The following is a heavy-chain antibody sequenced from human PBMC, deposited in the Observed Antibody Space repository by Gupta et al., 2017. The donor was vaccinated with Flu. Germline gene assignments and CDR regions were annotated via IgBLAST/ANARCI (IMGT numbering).Heavy chain of an antibody. CDR2: ISSSSSYI. D-gene: IGHD3-22*01. CDR1: GFTFATYT. Sequence: EVQLVESGGGLVKPGGSLRLSCAASGFTFATYTMNWVRQAPGKGLDWVSSISSSSSYIYYEDSVKGRFTVSRDNAKHSLYLQMDSLRVEDTAVYYCARSFAYDRGAYYDYWGQGNLVTVSS. CDR3: ARSFAYDRGAYYDY. J-gene: IGHJ4*02. V-gene: IGHV3-21*01.